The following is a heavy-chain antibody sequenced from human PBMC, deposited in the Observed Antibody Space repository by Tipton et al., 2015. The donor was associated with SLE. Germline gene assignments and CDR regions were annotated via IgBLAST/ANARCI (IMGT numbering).Heavy chain of an antibody. CDR2: IYSYTNKR. D-gene: IGHD5-18*01. V-gene: IGHV1-18*01. CDR1: GYSFINYG. Sequence: QVQLVQSGPEVKAPGASVKVSCKTSGYSFINYGISWVRQAPGQGLEWIGWIYSYTNKRNYAQKVQGRVTMTTDTSTSTAYMELRSLRSDDTAIYYCARVRVDTAMGVFDFWGQGTLVTVSS. J-gene: IGHJ4*02. CDR3: ARVRVDTAMGVFDF.